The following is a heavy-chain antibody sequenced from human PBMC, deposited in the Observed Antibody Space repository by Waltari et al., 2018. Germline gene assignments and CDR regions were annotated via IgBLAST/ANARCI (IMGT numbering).Heavy chain of an antibody. CDR1: GFTFGISA. Sequence: EVQLLESGGGLVQPGGSLRLSCAASGFTFGISAVSWGRQAPGKGLEWISGISGSSSSTYYADSVKGRFTISRDNSKNTLYLQMNSLRVEDTAVYFCAKVEGGIVTRYYALDIWGQGTMVTVSS. D-gene: IGHD3-16*02. CDR2: ISGSSSST. J-gene: IGHJ3*02. V-gene: IGHV3-23*01. CDR3: AKVEGGIVTRYYALDI.